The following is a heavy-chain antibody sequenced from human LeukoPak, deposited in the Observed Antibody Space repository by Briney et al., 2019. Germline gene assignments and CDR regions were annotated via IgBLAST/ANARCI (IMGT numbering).Heavy chain of an antibody. CDR1: GFTFSDYY. V-gene: IGHV3-66*01. J-gene: IGHJ4*02. CDR3: ASISDLLFYFDS. Sequence: SGGSLRLSCAASGFTFSDYYMSWVRQSPGKGLEWVSLFYTGGNTYYADSVKGRFTLSRDNSKNTVYLQMNSLRVEDTAVYFCASISDLLFYFDSWGQGTPVTVSS. CDR2: FYTGGNT.